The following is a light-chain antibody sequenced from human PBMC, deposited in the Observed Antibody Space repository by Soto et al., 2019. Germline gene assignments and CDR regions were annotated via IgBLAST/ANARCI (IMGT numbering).Light chain of an antibody. CDR2: GVS. CDR3: QQDVSALIT. V-gene: IGKV3-20*01. J-gene: IGKJ5*01. CDR1: QSLSSNY. Sequence: EIVLTQSPATLSLSPGERATLSCRASQSLSSNYLAWYQQKPGQAPRLLIYGVSSRATGVPVSFSVSGWGAVCTLTISRLDTGQFAVYVWQQDVSALITLSHRTRLE.